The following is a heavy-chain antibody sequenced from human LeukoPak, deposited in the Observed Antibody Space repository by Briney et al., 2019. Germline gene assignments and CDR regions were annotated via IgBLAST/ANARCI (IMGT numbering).Heavy chain of an antibody. D-gene: IGHD3-3*02. CDR3: ARDRNSFDH. CDR2: IWYDGTEK. CDR1: GFTFSIYG. Sequence: PGGSLRLSCAASGFTFSIYGMQWVRQAPGKGLEWVAVIWYDGTEKYYADSVKGRFTISRDNSKNMVYPQMNSLRAEDTAVYYCARDRNSFDHWGQGTLVTVSS. J-gene: IGHJ4*02. V-gene: IGHV3-33*01.